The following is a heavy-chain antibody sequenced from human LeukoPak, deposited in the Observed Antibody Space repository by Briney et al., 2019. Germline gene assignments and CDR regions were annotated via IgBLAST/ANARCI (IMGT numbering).Heavy chain of an antibody. CDR2: ISCSGGTR. J-gene: IGHJ4*02. CDR3: ARDIRGDVTFDY. CDR1: GFTFSSYE. Sequence: GGSLRLSCAASGFTFSSYEMNWVRQAPGKGLEWVSYISCSGGTRYYADSVKGRFTISRDNAKNSLYLQMNSLRAEDTAVYYCARDIRGDVTFDYWGQGTLVTVDS. D-gene: IGHD2-21*02. V-gene: IGHV3-48*03.